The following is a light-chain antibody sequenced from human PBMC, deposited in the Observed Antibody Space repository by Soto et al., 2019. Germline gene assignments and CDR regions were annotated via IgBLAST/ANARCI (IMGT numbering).Light chain of an antibody. Sequence: EIVLTQSPGTLSLSPGERATLSCRASESVSGSYLAWYQQKPGQAPRLLIYDASRRATGIPDRFSGSGSGTDFTLTINRMEPEDFAVFYCQQYSRSPGTFGHGTKLEIK. CDR3: QQYSRSPGT. CDR2: DAS. V-gene: IGKV3-20*01. CDR1: ESVSGSY. J-gene: IGKJ2*01.